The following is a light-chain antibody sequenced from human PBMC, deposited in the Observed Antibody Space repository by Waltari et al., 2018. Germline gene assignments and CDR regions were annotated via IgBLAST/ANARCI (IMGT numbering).Light chain of an antibody. CDR1: SSDVGGYNY. CDR3: CSYAGSSYV. J-gene: IGLJ1*01. V-gene: IGLV2-11*01. Sequence: QSALTQPRSVSGSPGQSVTISCTGPSSDVGGYNYVPWYQQHPGKAPKLMIYDVSKRPSGVPDRFSGSKSGNTASLTISGLQAEDEADYYCCSYAGSSYVFGTGTKVTVL. CDR2: DVS.